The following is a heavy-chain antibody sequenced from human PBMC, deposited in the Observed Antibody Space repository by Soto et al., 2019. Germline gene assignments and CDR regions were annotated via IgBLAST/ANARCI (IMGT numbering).Heavy chain of an antibody. V-gene: IGHV4-59*01. D-gene: IGHD6-6*01. CDR2: IYDSGST. Sequence: PSETLSLTCTVSGGSISRYYWNWFRQPPGRGLEWIGYIYDSGSTNYNPSLKSRVTISVDTSKNQFSLKLTSVTAADTAVYYCAAPPRYWGQGTLVTVSS. J-gene: IGHJ4*02. CDR1: GGSISRYY. CDR3: AAPPRY.